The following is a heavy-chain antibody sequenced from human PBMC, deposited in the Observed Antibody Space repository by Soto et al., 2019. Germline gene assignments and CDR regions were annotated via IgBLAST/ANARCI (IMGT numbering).Heavy chain of an antibody. CDR1: GFTFSSYD. D-gene: IGHD3-10*01. J-gene: IGHJ3*02. CDR2: IGTAGDT. CDR3: AGSFGFGESDAFDI. Sequence: EVQLVESGGGLVQPGGSLRLSCAASGFTFSSYDMHWVCQATGKGLEWVSAIGTAGDTYYQGSVKGRFTISRENAKNNLYLQMNSLRAGDTAVYYCAGSFGFGESDAFDIWGQGTMVTVSS. V-gene: IGHV3-13*01.